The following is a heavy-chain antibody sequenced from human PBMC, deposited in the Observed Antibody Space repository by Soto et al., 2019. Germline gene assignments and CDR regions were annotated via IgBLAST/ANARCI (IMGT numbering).Heavy chain of an antibody. CDR3: ARAGPSSGSYYYYYGMDV. CDR2: INPSGGST. J-gene: IGHJ6*02. D-gene: IGHD5-12*01. CDR1: GYTFTIYY. V-gene: IGHV1-46*01. Sequence: ASVKVSCKASGYTFTIYYMHCVLQSPLQWLEWMGIINPSGGSTSYAQKFQGRVTMTRDTSTSTVYMELSSLRSEDTAVYYCARAGPSSGSYYYYYGMDVWGQGTTVTVSS.